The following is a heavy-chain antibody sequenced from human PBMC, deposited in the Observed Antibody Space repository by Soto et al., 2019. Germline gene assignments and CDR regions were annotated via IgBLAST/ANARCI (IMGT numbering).Heavy chain of an antibody. CDR3: AKGDSSWVSWFDP. D-gene: IGHD6-19*01. J-gene: IGHJ5*02. CDR1: GYTFTAQY. Sequence: QVQLVQSGAEVKKPGASVKVSCQASGYTFTAQYLHWVRKAPGEGLEWMGWINPTTGATRYAQKIQGGVTMTRDTYMSTAYLEVRSLRPDDAAVYYCAKGDSSWVSWFDPWGQGTLVTVSS. CDR2: INPTTGAT. V-gene: IGHV1-2*02.